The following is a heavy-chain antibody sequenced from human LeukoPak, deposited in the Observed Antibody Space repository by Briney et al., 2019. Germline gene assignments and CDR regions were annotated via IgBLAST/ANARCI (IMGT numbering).Heavy chain of an antibody. CDR2: IYYSGST. V-gene: IGHV4-39*01. J-gene: IGHJ6*02. D-gene: IGHD7-27*01. Sequence: SGTLSLTCAVSGGSISSSNWWSWIRQPPGKGLEWIGSIYYSGSTYYNPSLKSRVTISVDTSKNQFSLKLSSVTAADTAVYYCARHSWGDYYYGMDVWGQGTTVTVSS. CDR1: GGSISSSNW. CDR3: ARHSWGDYYYGMDV.